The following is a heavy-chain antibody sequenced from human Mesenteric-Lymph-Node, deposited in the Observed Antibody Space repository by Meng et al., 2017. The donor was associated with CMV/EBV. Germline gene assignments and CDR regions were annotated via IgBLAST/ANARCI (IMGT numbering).Heavy chain of an antibody. CDR2: IYHSGST. D-gene: IGHD5-24*01. CDR1: GYSIRSGYY. J-gene: IGHJ5*02. V-gene: IGHV4-38-2*02. Sequence: GSLRLSCTVSGYSIRSGYYWGWIRQPPGKGLEWIGSIYHSGSTYYNPSLKSRVTISVDTSKNQFSLKLSSVTAADTAVYYCARVAQYNWFDPWGQGTLVTVSS. CDR3: ARVAQYNWFDP.